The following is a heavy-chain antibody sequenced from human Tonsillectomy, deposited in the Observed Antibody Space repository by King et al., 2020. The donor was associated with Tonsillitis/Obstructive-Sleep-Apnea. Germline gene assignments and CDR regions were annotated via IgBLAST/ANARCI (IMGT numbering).Heavy chain of an antibody. Sequence: VQLVESGGGLVQPGGSLRLSCAASGFSFSNDAMSWVRQAPGKGLEWGSTLSGSGTSTYFADSVKGRFTISRDNSKNTLYLLMTSLSAEDTALYSCARTVRDAFAIWGQGTMVTVSS. V-gene: IGHV3-23*04. CDR3: ARTVRDAFAI. D-gene: IGHD6-6*01. CDR2: LSGSGTST. J-gene: IGHJ3*02. CDR1: GFSFSNDA.